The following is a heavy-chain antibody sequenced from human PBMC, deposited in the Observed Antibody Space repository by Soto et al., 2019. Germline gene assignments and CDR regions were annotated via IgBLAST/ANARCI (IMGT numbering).Heavy chain of an antibody. CDR3: AKGGPGLLLWFGEPSFDY. V-gene: IGHV3-30*18. CDR2: ISYDGSNK. Sequence: QPGGSLRLSCSASGFTFNSYGMHWVRQAPGKGLEWVAVISYDGSNKYYADSVKGRFTISRDNSKNTLYLQMNSLRAEDTAVYYCAKGGPGLLLWFGEPSFDYWGQGTLVT. J-gene: IGHJ4*02. D-gene: IGHD3-10*01. CDR1: GFTFNSYG.